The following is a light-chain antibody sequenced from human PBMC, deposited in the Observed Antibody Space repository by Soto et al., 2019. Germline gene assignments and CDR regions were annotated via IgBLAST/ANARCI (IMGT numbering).Light chain of an antibody. J-gene: IGKJ1*01. V-gene: IGKV3-15*01. Sequence: DTVMTQSPATLSVSPGETATLSCRASESVGSHLAWYQQKPGQAPRLLIYGVSTRATGIPARFRGSGSETEFTLTISSPQSEDFAVYYCQQYDNWPPWTFGQGTKVEI. CDR1: ESVGSH. CDR2: GVS. CDR3: QQYDNWPPWT.